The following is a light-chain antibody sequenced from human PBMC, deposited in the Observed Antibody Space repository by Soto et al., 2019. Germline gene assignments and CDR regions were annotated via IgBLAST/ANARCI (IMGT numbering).Light chain of an antibody. CDR3: SSYTSSSTYV. Sequence: QSVLTQPASVSGSPGQSITISCTGTSSDVGGYNYVSWYHQHPGKAPKLMIYDVSNRPSGVSNRFSGSKSGNTASLTISGLQAEDEADYYCSSYTSSSTYVFGNGTKLTVL. CDR2: DVS. J-gene: IGLJ1*01. CDR1: SSDVGGYNY. V-gene: IGLV2-14*01.